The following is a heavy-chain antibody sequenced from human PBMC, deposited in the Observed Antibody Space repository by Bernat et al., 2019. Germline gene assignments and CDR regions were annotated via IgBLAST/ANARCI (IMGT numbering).Heavy chain of an antibody. J-gene: IGHJ6*02. Sequence: QVQLVQSGAEVKKPGASVKVSCKASGYTFTSYAMHWVCQAPGQRLEWMGWINAGNGNTKYSQKFQGRVTITRDTPASTTYMELSSLRSEDTAVYYCARDGNAYGMDVWGQGTTVTVSS. CDR3: ARDGNAYGMDV. CDR2: INAGNGNT. CDR1: GYTFTSYA. V-gene: IGHV1-3*01.